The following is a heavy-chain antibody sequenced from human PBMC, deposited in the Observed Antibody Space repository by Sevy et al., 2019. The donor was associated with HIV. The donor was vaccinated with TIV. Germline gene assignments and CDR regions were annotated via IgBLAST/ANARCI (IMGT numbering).Heavy chain of an antibody. V-gene: IGHV3-21*01. CDR2: INGNSRYI. Sequence: GGSLRLSCSASVFSFSAFTMNWVRQAPGKGLEWVASINGNSRYIYYAESVRGRFTISRDNAQNSVYLQMNSLRAEDTAVYFCARVGATTGALTHWGQGTLVTVSS. J-gene: IGHJ4*02. CDR1: VFSFSAFT. D-gene: IGHD1-26*01. CDR3: ARVGATTGALTH.